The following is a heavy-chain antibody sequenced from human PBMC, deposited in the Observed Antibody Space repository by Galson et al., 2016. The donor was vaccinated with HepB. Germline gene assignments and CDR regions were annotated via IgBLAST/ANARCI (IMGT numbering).Heavy chain of an antibody. J-gene: IGHJ6*02. V-gene: IGHV3-66*01. CDR3: ASDGARWLKGSYYYAVDV. Sequence: SLRLSCAASGFSVSTNYMNWVRQAPGKGLEWVSVIYSAGSTYYADSVKGRFTISRDNSKNMLFLQMNSLRAEDTAVYYCASDGARWLKGSYYYAVDVWGQGTTVSVSS. D-gene: IGHD5-24*01. CDR2: IYSAGST. CDR1: GFSVSTNY.